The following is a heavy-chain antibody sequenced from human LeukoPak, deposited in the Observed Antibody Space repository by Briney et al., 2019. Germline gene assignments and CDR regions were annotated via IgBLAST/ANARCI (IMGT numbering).Heavy chain of an antibody. CDR1: GYSISSGYY. CDR2: IYHSGST. V-gene: IGHV4-38-2*02. Sequence: SETLSLTCTVSGYSISSGYYWGWIRQPPGKGLEWIGSIYHSGSTYYNPSLKSRVTISVDTSKNQFSLKLSSVTAADTAVYYCARTVVTAISFVDYWGQGTLVTVSS. D-gene: IGHD2-21*02. J-gene: IGHJ4*02. CDR3: ARTVVTAISFVDY.